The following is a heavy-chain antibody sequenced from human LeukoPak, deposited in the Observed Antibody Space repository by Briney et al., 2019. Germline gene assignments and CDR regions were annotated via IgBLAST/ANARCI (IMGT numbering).Heavy chain of an antibody. V-gene: IGHV4-34*01. CDR2: INHSGST. J-gene: IGHJ4*02. CDR3: ARSGYSYGYSGPFDY. Sequence: GSLRLSCAASGFTFSNVWMNWVRQAPGKGLEWIGEINHSGSTNYNPSLKSRVTISVDTSKNQFSLKLSSVTAADTAVYYCARSGYSYGYSGPFDYWGQGTLVTVSS. D-gene: IGHD5-18*01. CDR1: GFTFSNVW.